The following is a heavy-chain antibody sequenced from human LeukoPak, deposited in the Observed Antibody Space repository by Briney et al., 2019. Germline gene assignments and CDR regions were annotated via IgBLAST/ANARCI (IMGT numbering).Heavy chain of an antibody. D-gene: IGHD6-13*01. J-gene: IGHJ3*02. CDR1: GYTFTSYY. V-gene: IGHV1-2*02. Sequence: ASVKVSCKASGYTFTSYYMHWVRQAPGQGLEWMGWINPNSGGTNYEQKFQGRVTMTRDTSISTAYMELSTLRSDDTAVYYCARDGAAAGTPDDAFDIWGQGTMVTVSS. CDR3: ARDGAAAGTPDDAFDI. CDR2: INPNSGGT.